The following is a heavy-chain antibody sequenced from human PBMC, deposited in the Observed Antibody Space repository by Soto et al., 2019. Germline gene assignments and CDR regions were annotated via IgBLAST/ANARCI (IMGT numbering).Heavy chain of an antibody. D-gene: IGHD2-2*02. V-gene: IGHV1-2*02. CDR1: GYTFTGYY. CDR3: ARDLTGCSSTSCYTKMGYYYYYYGMDV. J-gene: IGHJ6*02. CDR2: INPNSGGT. Sequence: EASVKVSCKASGYTFTGYYMHWVRQAPGQGLEWMGWINPNSGGTNYAQKFQGRVTMTRDTSISTAYMELSRLRSDDTAVYYCARDLTGCSSTSCYTKMGYYYYYYGMDVWGQGTTVTVSS.